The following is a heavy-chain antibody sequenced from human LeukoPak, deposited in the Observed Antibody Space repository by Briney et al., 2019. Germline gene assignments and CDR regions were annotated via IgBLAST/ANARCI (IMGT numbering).Heavy chain of an antibody. J-gene: IGHJ3*02. CDR3: ARDWGSSSWYSDAFDI. CDR1: GGSISSYY. D-gene: IGHD6-13*01. CDR2: IYTSGST. V-gene: IGHV4-4*07. Sequence: PSETLSLTCTVSGGSISSYYWSWIRQPAGKGLEWIGRIYTSGSTNYNPSLKSRVTMSVDTSKNQFSLKLSSVTAADTAVYYCARDWGSSSWYSDAFDIWGQGTMVTVSS.